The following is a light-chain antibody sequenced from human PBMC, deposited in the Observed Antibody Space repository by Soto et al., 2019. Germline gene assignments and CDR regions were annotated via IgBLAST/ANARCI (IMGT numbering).Light chain of an antibody. CDR1: SSDVGGYNY. Sequence: SVLTQPPSASGSPGQSVTISCTGTSSDVGGYNYVFWYQQHPGKAPKLMIYEVSKRPSGVPDRFSGSKSGNTASLTVSGLQAEDEADYYCSSYAGSNNFVVFGTGTKVTVL. CDR2: EVS. V-gene: IGLV2-8*01. J-gene: IGLJ1*01. CDR3: SSYAGSNNFVV.